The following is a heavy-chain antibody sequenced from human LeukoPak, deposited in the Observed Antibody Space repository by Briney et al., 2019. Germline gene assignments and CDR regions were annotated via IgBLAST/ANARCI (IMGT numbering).Heavy chain of an antibody. D-gene: IGHD3-10*01. CDR3: ARHVSGVRGRRTDY. V-gene: IGHV4-39*01. CDR1: GVSISSSNSY. CDR2: IYYSGNT. J-gene: IGHJ4*02. Sequence: PSETLSLTCTVSGVSISSSNSYWGWIRQPPGKGLEWIGSIYYSGNTYYNASLKSQVSISIDTSKNQFSLKLSSVTAADTAVYYCARHVSGVRGRRTDYWGQGTLVTVSS.